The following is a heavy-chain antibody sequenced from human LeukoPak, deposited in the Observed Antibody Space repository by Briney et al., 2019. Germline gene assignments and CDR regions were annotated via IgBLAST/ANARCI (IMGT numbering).Heavy chain of an antibody. CDR2: ISENGGDT. J-gene: IGHJ4*02. Sequence: SGGSLRLSGAASGFIFSSYSMNWVRQAPGRGLEYVSAISENGGDTYYANYVKGRFTISRDNSKNTLYLQMGSLRAEDMALYYCARVEGHGYFDYWSQGTLVTVSS. D-gene: IGHD3-3*01. V-gene: IGHV3-64*01. CDR1: GFIFSSYS. CDR3: ARVEGHGYFDY.